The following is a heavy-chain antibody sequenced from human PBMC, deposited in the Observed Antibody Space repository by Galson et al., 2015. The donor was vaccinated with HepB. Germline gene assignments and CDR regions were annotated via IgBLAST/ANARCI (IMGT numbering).Heavy chain of an antibody. V-gene: IGHV3-23*01. D-gene: IGHD2-15*01. CDR1: GFTFSSYA. CDR3: AKDGVESRVVPNTFDI. CDR2: ISGSGGST. J-gene: IGHJ3*02. Sequence: SLRLSCAASGFTFSSYAMSWVRQAPGKGLKWVSGISGSGGSTYYADSVKGRFTISRDNSKNTLYLQMNSLRAEDTAVYYCAKDGVESRVVPNTFDIWGQGTMVTVSS.